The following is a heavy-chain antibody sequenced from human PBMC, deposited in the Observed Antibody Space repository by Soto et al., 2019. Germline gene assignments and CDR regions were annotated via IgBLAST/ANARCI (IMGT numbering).Heavy chain of an antibody. J-gene: IGHJ6*02. D-gene: IGHD2-15*01. CDR2: IYYSGST. CDR3: AVAALRPSYYYYCMDV. V-gene: IGHV4-31*03. Sequence: SETLSLTCTVSGGSISSGGYYWSWIRQHPGKGLEWIGYIYYSGSTYYNPSLKSRVTISVDTSKNQFSLKLSSVTAADTAVYYCAVAALRPSYYYYCMDVWGQGTTVTVSS. CDR1: GGSISSGGYY.